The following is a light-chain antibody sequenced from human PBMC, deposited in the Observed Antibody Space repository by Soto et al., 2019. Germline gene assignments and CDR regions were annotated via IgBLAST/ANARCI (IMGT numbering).Light chain of an antibody. V-gene: IGKV1-5*01. J-gene: IGKJ1*01. CDR3: QQHNSYRT. CDR1: QSISSW. Sequence: IQMTQSPSTLSASVVDVVTISVRASQSISSWLAWYQQKPGKAPKLLIYDASSLESGVPSRFSGSGSGTDFTLTISSLQTDDFATYYCQQHNSYRTFGQGTKVDI. CDR2: DAS.